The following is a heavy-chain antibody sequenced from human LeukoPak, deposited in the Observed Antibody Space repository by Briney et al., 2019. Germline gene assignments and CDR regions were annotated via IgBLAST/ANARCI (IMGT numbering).Heavy chain of an antibody. CDR2: ISGSADST. CDR3: AKDPGSSAHYFNWFDP. CDR1: GFTFISYT. J-gene: IGHJ5*02. Sequence: GGSLRLSCAASGFTFISYTMTWVRQAPGKGPEWVSAISGSADSTSYADSVKGRFTISRDNSRNTLYLQMNSLRAEDTAVYYCAKDPGSSAHYFNWFDPWGQGTLVTVSP. V-gene: IGHV3-23*01. D-gene: IGHD3-22*01.